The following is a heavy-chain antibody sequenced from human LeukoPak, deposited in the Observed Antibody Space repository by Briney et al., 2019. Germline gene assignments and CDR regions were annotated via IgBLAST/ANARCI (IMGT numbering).Heavy chain of an antibody. CDR3: ARNGNYCIDV. D-gene: IGHD2-8*01. CDR1: GFTVSSNY. V-gene: IGHV4-4*02. J-gene: IGHJ6*03. Sequence: GSLRLSCAASGFTVSSNYMSWVRQAPGKGLEWIGEIYPSGSINYNPSLKTRATISVDKSKNQFSLKLTSVTAADTAVYYCARNGNYCIDVWGKGTTVTVSS. CDR2: IYPSGSI.